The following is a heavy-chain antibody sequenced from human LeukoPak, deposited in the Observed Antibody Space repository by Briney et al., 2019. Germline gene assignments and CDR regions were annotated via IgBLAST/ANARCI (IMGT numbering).Heavy chain of an antibody. D-gene: IGHD3-9*01. Sequence: ASVKVSCKASGYTFTSYDINWVRQATGQGLEWMGWMNPNSGNTGYAQKFQGRVTMTRNTSISTAYMELSSLRSEDTAVYYCASSEGRYFDAFDIWGQGTMVTVSS. CDR2: MNPNSGNT. CDR1: GYTFTSYD. CDR3: ASSEGRYFDAFDI. J-gene: IGHJ3*02. V-gene: IGHV1-8*01.